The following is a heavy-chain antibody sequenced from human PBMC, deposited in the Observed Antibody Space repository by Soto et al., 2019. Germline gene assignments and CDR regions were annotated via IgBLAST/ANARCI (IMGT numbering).Heavy chain of an antibody. CDR3: ARDMTRTVVPYFDF. D-gene: IGHD1-7*01. J-gene: IGHJ4*02. V-gene: IGHV1-69*06. Sequence: SLNVSCQSSDVTLSNYVLNRPGQAPGQGLEWMGRIIPISGAANYAQKFQGRVTITADKSTSTSYMELSSLRSEDTAVYYCARDMTRTVVPYFDFWGQGILVSVSA. CDR1: DVTLSNYV. CDR2: IIPISGAA.